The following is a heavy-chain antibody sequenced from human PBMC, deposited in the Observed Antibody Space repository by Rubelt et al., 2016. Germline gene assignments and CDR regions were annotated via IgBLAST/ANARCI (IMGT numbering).Heavy chain of an antibody. CDR2: ISSGSSTI. CDR3: ARDPDCGGDCYSDY. Sequence: RLSCAASGFTFSSYGMHWVRQAPGKGLEWVSYISSGSSTIYYADSVKGRFTISRDNAKNSLYLQMNSLRAEDTAVYYCARDPDCGGDCYSDYWGQGTLVTVSS. CDR1: GFTFSSYG. J-gene: IGHJ4*02. V-gene: IGHV3-48*04. D-gene: IGHD2-21*02.